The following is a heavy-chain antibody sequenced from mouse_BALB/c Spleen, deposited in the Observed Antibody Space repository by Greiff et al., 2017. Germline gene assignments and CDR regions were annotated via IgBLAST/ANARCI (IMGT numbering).Heavy chain of an antibody. Sequence: LQQPGAELVKPGASVKMSCKASGYTFTSYNMHWVKQTPGQGLEWIGAIYPGNGDTSYNQKFKGKATLTADKSSSTAYMQLSSLTSEDSAVYYCARRRSWYFDVWGAGTTVTVSS. CDR1: GYTFTSYN. CDR2: IYPGNGDT. D-gene: IGHD1-1*01. J-gene: IGHJ1*01. CDR3: ARRRSWYFDV. V-gene: IGHV1-12*01.